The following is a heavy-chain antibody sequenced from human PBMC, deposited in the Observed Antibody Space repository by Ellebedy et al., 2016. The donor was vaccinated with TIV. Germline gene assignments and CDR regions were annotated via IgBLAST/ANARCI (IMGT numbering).Heavy chain of an antibody. CDR2: ISAYNGNT. J-gene: IGHJ4*02. D-gene: IGHD2-15*01. CDR1: SYTFTSYG. Sequence: ASVKVSXKASSYTFTSYGISWVRQAPGQGLEWMGWISAYNGNTNYAQKLQGRVTMTTDTSTSTAYMELRSLRSDDTAVYYGARDLCSGGSCYAGYWGQGTLVTVSS. V-gene: IGHV1-18*01. CDR3: ARDLCSGGSCYAGY.